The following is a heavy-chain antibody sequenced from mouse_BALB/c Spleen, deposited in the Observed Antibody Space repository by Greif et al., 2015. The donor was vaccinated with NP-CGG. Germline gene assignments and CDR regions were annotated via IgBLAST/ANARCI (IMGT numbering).Heavy chain of an antibody. CDR2: IRNKANGYTT. Sequence: EVQGVESGGGLVQPGGSLRLSCATSGFTFTDYYMSWVRQPPGKALEWLGFIRNKANGYTTEYSASVKGRFTISRDNSQSILYLQMNTLRAEDSATYYCARRAYGSSYWYFDVWGAGTTVTVSS. D-gene: IGHD1-1*01. CDR3: ARRAYGSSYWYFDV. J-gene: IGHJ1*01. CDR1: GFTFTDYY. V-gene: IGHV7-3*02.